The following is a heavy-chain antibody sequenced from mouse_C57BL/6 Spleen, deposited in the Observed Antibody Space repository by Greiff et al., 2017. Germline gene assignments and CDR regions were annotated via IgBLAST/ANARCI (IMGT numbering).Heavy chain of an antibody. CDR2: INPSIGYT. V-gene: IGHV1-7*01. J-gene: IGHJ3*01. Sequence: VQLQQSGAELAKPGASVKLSCKASGYTFTSYWMHWVKQRPGQGLDWIGYINPSIGYTKYNQKFKDKATLTADKSSSTAYMQLSSLTYEVSAVDYCARPPDSSGYWFADWGQGTLVTVSA. CDR1: GYTFTSYW. CDR3: ARPPDSSGYWFAD. D-gene: IGHD3-2*02.